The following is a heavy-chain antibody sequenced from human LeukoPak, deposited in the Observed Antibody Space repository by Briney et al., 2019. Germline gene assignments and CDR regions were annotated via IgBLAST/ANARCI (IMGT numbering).Heavy chain of an antibody. D-gene: IGHD5-24*01. Sequence: SETLSLTCTVSGGSISSYYWSWIRQPPGKGLEWIGYIYYSGSTNYNPSLKSRVTISVDTSKNQFSLKLSSVTAADTAVYYCARDKRGRDYSDYWGQGTLVTVSS. CDR2: IYYSGST. CDR3: ARDKRGRDYSDY. CDR1: GGSISSYY. J-gene: IGHJ4*02. V-gene: IGHV4-59*01.